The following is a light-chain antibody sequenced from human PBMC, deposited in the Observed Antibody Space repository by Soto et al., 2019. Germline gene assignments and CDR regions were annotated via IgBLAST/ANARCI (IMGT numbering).Light chain of an antibody. CDR2: GAS. Sequence: EIVLTQSPGTLSLSPGERATLSCRASQSVNNNYLAWYQQKPGQAPRLLIYGASRRATGIPDRFSGSGSGTDFNLTISRLEPEDFAVYSCQQYGSSPLTFGGGTKVEIK. CDR3: QQYGSSPLT. V-gene: IGKV3-20*01. CDR1: QSVNNNY. J-gene: IGKJ4*01.